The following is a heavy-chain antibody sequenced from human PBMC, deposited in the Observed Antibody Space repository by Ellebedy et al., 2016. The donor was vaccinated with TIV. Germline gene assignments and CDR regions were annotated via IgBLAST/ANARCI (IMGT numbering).Heavy chain of an antibody. Sequence: GGSLRLPCTVSGFSFGDYAMSWFRQAPGKGLEWVGFITSKAYGGTTEYAASVKGRFTISRDDSKSIAYLQMNSLKTEETAVYYCTSHGGYYDSSGYFEYWGQGTLVTVSS. V-gene: IGHV3-49*03. J-gene: IGHJ4*02. CDR1: GFSFGDYA. D-gene: IGHD3-22*01. CDR2: ITSKAYGGTT. CDR3: TSHGGYYDSSGYFEY.